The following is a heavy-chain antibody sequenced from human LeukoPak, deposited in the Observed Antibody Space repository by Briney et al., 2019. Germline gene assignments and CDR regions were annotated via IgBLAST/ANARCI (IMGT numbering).Heavy chain of an antibody. D-gene: IGHD6-6*01. Sequence: GASVKVSCKASGYTFTIYDINWVRQATGQGLEWMGWMKPNSGNTGYGQRFQGRVTMTRNTSISTAYMELSSLRSEDTAVYYCARGLVGSSPSYWGQGTLVTVSS. CDR2: MKPNSGNT. CDR1: GYTFTIYD. V-gene: IGHV1-8*01. J-gene: IGHJ4*02. CDR3: ARGLVGSSPSY.